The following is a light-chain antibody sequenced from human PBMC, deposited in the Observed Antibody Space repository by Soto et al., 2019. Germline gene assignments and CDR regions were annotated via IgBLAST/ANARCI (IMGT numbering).Light chain of an antibody. CDR3: MQSVELPLT. Sequence: EIVLTQTPLSLSVTPGQPASISCKSSQRLLHSDGKAYSYWYLHRPGQPPQLLIYDVSKRFSGVPDRFSGSGSGTDFALKISRVEAEDVGVYYCMQSVELPLTFGGGTKVEIK. V-gene: IGKV2D-29*01. CDR1: QRLLHSDGKAY. CDR2: DVS. J-gene: IGKJ4*01.